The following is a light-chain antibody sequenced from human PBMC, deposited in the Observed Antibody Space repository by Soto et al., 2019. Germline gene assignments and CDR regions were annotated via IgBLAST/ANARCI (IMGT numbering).Light chain of an antibody. CDR2: EVN. Sequence: QSALTQPPSASGSPGQSVSISCSGGRSDVGGSKYVSWYQVKPGKAPKLIIYEVNRRPEGAPYRFSGSKSGNTASLTVSGLQAEDEGDYYCFSYADSNNFVFGSGTKLTVL. CDR1: RSDVGGSKY. J-gene: IGLJ1*01. V-gene: IGLV2-8*01. CDR3: FSYADSNNFV.